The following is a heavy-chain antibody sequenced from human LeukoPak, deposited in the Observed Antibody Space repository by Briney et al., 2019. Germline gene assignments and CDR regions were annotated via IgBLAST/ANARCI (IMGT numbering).Heavy chain of an antibody. D-gene: IGHD5-18*01. CDR2: ISSSSSYI. J-gene: IGHJ4*02. CDR3: ARAPGYRGFLDY. Sequence: GGSLRLSCAASGFTFSSYNMNWVRQAPGKGLEWVSFISSSSSYIYYVDSVKGRFTISRDNAKNSLYLQMNSLRAEDTAVYYCARAPGYRGFLDYWGQGNLVTVSS. CDR1: GFTFSSYN. V-gene: IGHV3-21*01.